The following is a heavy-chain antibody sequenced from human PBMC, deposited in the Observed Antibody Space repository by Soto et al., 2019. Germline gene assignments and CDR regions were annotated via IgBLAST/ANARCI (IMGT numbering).Heavy chain of an antibody. V-gene: IGHV5-10-1*04. CDR1: GYSFTSYW. J-gene: IGHJ3*02. CDR3: ASQGADAFDI. CDR2: IDPSDSYT. Sequence: SLKISCKGSGYSFTSYWISWVRQMPGKGLEWMGRIDPSDSYTNYSPSFQGQVTISADKSISTAYLQWSSLKASDTAMYYCASQGADAFDIWGQGTMVTVSS. D-gene: IGHD3-16*01.